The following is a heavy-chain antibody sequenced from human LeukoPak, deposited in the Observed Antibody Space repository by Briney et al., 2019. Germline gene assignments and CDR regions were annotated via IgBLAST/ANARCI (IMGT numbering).Heavy chain of an antibody. CDR1: GGSIRSSSYY. Sequence: SETLSLTCTVSGGSIRSSSYYWGWIRQPPGKGLEWIGSIYYSGSTYYNPSLKSRVTISVDTSKNQFSLKLSSVTAADTAVYYCARQTGRMVEIDYWGQGTLVTVSS. CDR2: IYYSGST. D-gene: IGHD2-8*01. V-gene: IGHV4-39*01. J-gene: IGHJ4*02. CDR3: ARQTGRMVEIDY.